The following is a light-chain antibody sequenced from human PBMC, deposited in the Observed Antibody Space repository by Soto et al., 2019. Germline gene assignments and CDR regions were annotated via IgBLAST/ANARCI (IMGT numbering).Light chain of an antibody. Sequence: QSALTQPASVSGSPVQSSTISCTGTGSDVGGYNYVSWYQQHPGKAPKVMIYEVSNRPSGVSNRFSGSKTGNTASLTISGLQAEDEADYYCNSYSSTTPLYVFGTGTKVTVL. CDR3: NSYSSTTPLYV. CDR1: GSDVGGYNY. J-gene: IGLJ1*01. CDR2: EVS. V-gene: IGLV2-14*01.